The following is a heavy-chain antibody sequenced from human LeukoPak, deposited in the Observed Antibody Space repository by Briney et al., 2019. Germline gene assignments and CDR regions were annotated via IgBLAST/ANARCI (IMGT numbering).Heavy chain of an antibody. CDR3: AREHFDY. J-gene: IGHJ4*02. Sequence: SETLSLTCNVSGVSISSYYWSWIRQPPGKGLEWIGYIYYSGSTYYNPSLKSRVTISVDTSKNQFSLKLSSVTAADTAVYYCAREHFDYWGQGALVTVSS. CDR2: IYYSGST. CDR1: GVSISSYY. V-gene: IGHV4-59*12.